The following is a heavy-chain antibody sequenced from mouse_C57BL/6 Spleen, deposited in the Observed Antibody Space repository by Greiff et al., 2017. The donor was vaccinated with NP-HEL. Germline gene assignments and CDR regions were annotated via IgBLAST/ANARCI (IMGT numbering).Heavy chain of an antibody. CDR2: IWSDGST. CDR3: ARHRTLYYYAMDY. Sequence: VKLMESGPGLVAPSQSLSITCTVSGFSLTSYGVHWVRQPPGKGLEWLVVIWSDGSTTYNSALKSRLSISKDNSKSQVFLKMNSLQTDDTAMYYCARHRTLYYYAMDYWGQGTSVTVSS. CDR1: GFSLTSYG. J-gene: IGHJ4*01. V-gene: IGHV2-6-1*01.